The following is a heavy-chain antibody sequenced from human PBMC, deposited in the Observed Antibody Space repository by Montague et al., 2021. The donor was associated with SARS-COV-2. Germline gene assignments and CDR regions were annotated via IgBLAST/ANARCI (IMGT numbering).Heavy chain of an antibody. Sequence: SETLSLTCTVSGGSISSRNYYWGWIRQPPGKGLEWIGNMYDSGSTYYNPYLKSRVTISIDTSKNQFSLKLSSVTAADTAVYYCARDDIVLQGVTKGMDVWGQGTTVTVSS. CDR1: GGSISSRNYY. CDR3: ARDDIVLQGVTKGMDV. D-gene: IGHD3-10*01. J-gene: IGHJ6*02. CDR2: MYDSGST. V-gene: IGHV4-39*07.